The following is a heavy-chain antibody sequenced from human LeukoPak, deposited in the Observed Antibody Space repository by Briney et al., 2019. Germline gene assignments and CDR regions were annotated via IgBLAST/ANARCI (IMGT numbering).Heavy chain of an antibody. Sequence: SETLSLTCTVSGGSISSYYWSWIRQPPGKGLEWIGYIYYSGSTNYKPSLKSRVTISVDTSKNQFSLKLNSVTAADTAVYYCARQLRYFEAPDYWGQGTLVTVSS. CDR2: IYYSGST. CDR3: ARQLRYFEAPDY. V-gene: IGHV4-59*12. CDR1: GGSISSYY. D-gene: IGHD3-9*01. J-gene: IGHJ4*02.